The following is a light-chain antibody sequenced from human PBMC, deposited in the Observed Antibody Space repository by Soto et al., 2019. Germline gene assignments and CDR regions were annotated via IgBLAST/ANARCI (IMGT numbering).Light chain of an antibody. CDR1: SSNIGGNT. CDR2: SNN. CDR3: AAWDDSLKGYV. Sequence: QSVLTQPPSASGTPGQRVSISCSGSSSNIGGNTVNWYQQLPGTAPKLLIYSNNKRPSGVPDRFSGSQSGTSVSLAISDLQSEDEADYYCAAWDDSLKGYVFGTGTKVTVL. J-gene: IGLJ1*01. V-gene: IGLV1-44*01.